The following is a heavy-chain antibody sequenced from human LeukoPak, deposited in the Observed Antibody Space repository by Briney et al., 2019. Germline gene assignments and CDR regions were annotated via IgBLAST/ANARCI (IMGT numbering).Heavy chain of an antibody. J-gene: IGHJ4*02. V-gene: IGHV1-2*02. CDR1: GYTFTVYH. Sequence: ASVKVSCKASGYTFTVYHLHWVRQAPGQGLEWMGWISPDNGGANYAQKFQGRVTVTRDPSSTTAYMEMTRLTSADTAVYYCARVGYYGSGTFGYWGQGAQVTVSS. D-gene: IGHD3-10*01. CDR2: ISPDNGGA. CDR3: ARVGYYGSGTFGY.